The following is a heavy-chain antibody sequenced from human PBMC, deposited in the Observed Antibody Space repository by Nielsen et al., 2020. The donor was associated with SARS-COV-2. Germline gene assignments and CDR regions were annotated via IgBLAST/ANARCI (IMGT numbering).Heavy chain of an antibody. D-gene: IGHD3-10*01. V-gene: IGHV3-23*01. CDR2: ISGIDGSGGST. Sequence: GGSLRLSCADSGFTFGRYAMSWVRQAPGKGLEWVSGISGIDGSGGSTSFADSVKGRFIISRDNSKNSLYLQMNSLRAEDTALYYCAKGLLWFGDGGGNWGQGTLVTVSS. CDR1: GFTFGRYA. CDR3: AKGLLWFGDGGGN. J-gene: IGHJ4*02.